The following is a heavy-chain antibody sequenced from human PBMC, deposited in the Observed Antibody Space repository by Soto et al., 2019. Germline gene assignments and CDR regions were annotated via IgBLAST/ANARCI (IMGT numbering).Heavy chain of an antibody. CDR1: GDSITTYKW. Sequence: QVQLQQSGPGLVKPLGTLSLTCGVSGDSITTYKWWTWVRQTPSRGLEWIGEIYDSGNTRYNPSLKSRVTISKDTSKNQLSLKLNSVTVADTAVYYCATCRLGEYYYAMDMWGQGTTVTVSS. D-gene: IGHD3-16*01. J-gene: IGHJ6*02. V-gene: IGHV4-4*02. CDR3: ATCRLGEYYYAMDM. CDR2: IYDSGNT.